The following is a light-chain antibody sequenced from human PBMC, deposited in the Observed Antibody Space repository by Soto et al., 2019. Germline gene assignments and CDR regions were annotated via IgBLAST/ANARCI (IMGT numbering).Light chain of an antibody. CDR2: GAS. CDR1: QSVSSSY. J-gene: IGKJ4*01. Sequence: EIVLTQSPGTLSLSPGEIATLSCRASQSVSSSYLAWYQQKPGQDPRLLIYGASSRATGIPDRFSGSGSGTDFTLTISRLEPEDFAVYYCQQYGSSPALTFGGGTKVEIK. V-gene: IGKV3-20*01. CDR3: QQYGSSPALT.